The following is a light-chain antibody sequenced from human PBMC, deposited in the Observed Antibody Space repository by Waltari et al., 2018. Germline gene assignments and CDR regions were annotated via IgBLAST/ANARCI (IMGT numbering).Light chain of an antibody. CDR1: QSVTGR. Sequence: EIVLTQSPGTLSLSPGERVTLACRARQSVTGRLVWYQQKPGQAPRLLIYGTSSRATGIPDRFSGSGSGTDFSLTISRLEPEDFAVYYCQQHGSLPATFGQGTKVEVK. CDR2: GTS. V-gene: IGKV3-20*01. CDR3: QQHGSLPAT. J-gene: IGKJ1*01.